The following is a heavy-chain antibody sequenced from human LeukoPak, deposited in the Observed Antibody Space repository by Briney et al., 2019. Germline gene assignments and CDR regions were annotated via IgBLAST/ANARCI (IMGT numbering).Heavy chain of an antibody. CDR1: GGSNSSGDYY. D-gene: IGHD6-6*01. CDR3: ARGTWSSSIDY. Sequence: PSETLSLTCTVSGGSNSSGDYYWSWIRQPPGTGLEWIGYIYYSGSTYYNPSLKSRFTISGDTSKNQFSLRLSSVTAADTAVYYCARGTWSSSIDYWGQGTPVTVSS. CDR2: IYYSGST. J-gene: IGHJ4*02. V-gene: IGHV4-30-4*01.